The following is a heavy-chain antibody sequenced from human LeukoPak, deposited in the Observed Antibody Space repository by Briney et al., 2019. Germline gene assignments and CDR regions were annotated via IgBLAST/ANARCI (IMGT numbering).Heavy chain of an antibody. D-gene: IGHD1-26*01. CDR1: GYTFTDYG. J-gene: IGHJ4*02. CDR3: ARGGRWESHTDY. V-gene: IGHV1-18*01. Sequence: ASVKVSFKASGYTFTDYGITWVRQTPTQGLQWMGWISAYNGNTNYAQDIQGRATMTTDTSTTTAYMELRNLRSDDTAVYYCARGGRWESHTDYWGQGTLVTVPS. CDR2: ISAYNGNT.